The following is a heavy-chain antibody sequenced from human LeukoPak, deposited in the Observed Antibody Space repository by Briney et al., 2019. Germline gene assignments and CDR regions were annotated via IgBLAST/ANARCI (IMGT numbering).Heavy chain of an antibody. CDR3: ASGFWSGYYRY. CDR1: GGTFSSYA. CDR2: IIPIFGTA. Sequence: GASVKVSCKASGGTFSSYAISWVRQAPGQGLEWMGGIIPIFGTANYAQKFQGRVTITTDESTSTAYMELSSLRSEDTAVYYCASGFWSGYYRYWGQGTLVTVSS. V-gene: IGHV1-69*05. D-gene: IGHD3-3*01. J-gene: IGHJ4*02.